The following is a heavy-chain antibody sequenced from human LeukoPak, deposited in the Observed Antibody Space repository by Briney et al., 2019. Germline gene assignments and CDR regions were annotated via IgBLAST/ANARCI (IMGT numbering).Heavy chain of an antibody. Sequence: PSETLSLTCAVYGGSFSDYFWSWIRQPPGKGLESIGEINHSGGTNYNPSLKSRVIISVDTSKTQFSLKLTSLTAADSAVYYCARNGRYRSSGCSGDAFDIWGRGPMVTVSS. CDR1: GGSFSDYF. D-gene: IGHD2-2*01. V-gene: IGHV4-34*01. J-gene: IGHJ3*02. CDR2: INHSGGT. CDR3: ARNGRYRSSGCSGDAFDI.